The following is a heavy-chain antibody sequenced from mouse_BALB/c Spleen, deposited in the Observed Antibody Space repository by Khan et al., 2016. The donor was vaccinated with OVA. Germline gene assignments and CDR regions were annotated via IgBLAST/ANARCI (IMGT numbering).Heavy chain of an antibody. D-gene: IGHD1-1*01. Sequence: QVQLKESGPELVKPGASVKISCKASGYTFTDYYIKWVKQKTGQGLECIGWIYPGSGNTKYNEKFKDKATLTVDTSSRTAYMQLSSLTSEDTAVYVCARGNYYGSTSWFGYWGQGTLVTVSA. CDR3: ARGNYYGSTSWFGY. CDR1: GYTFTDYY. CDR2: IYPGSGNT. V-gene: IGHV1-84*02. J-gene: IGHJ3*01.